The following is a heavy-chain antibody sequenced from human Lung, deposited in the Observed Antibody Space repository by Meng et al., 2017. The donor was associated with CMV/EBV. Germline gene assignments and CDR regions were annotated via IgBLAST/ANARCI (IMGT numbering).Heavy chain of an antibody. D-gene: IGHD3-10*01. CDR2: IHSSGST. Sequence: QVQRQESAHGLHNPSQTLPLTCTCSGGSISMGGYYWSWIRQHPGKGLEWIGYIHSSGSTYYNPSLRSRLTISVDTSKNQFSLKLSSVTAADTAVYYCARASYGSGSPLGESWFDPWGQGTLVTVSS. V-gene: IGHV4-31*03. CDR1: GGSISMGGYY. CDR3: ARASYGSGSPLGESWFDP. J-gene: IGHJ5*02.